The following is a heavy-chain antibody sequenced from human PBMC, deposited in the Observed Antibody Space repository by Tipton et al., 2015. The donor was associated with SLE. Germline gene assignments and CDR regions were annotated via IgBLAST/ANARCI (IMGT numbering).Heavy chain of an antibody. Sequence: GSLRLSCAASGFTFSDYYMSWIRQAPGKGLEWVSYISSSGSTIYYADSVKGRFTISRDNAKNSLYLQMNSLRAEDTAVYYCARDWKAVLGPYYSYGMVVWGQGTTVTVSS. CDR3: ARDWKAVLGPYYSYGMVV. CDR2: ISSSGSTI. CDR1: GFTFSDYY. D-gene: IGHD4/OR15-4a*01. J-gene: IGHJ6*02. V-gene: IGHV3-11*01.